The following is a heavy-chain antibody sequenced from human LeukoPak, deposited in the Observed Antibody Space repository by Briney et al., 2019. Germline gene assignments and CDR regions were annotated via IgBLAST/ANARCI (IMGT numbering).Heavy chain of an antibody. J-gene: IGHJ3*02. CDR3: ARDPHMRGTYYYDSREMGAFDI. CDR2: INPSGGST. D-gene: IGHD3-22*01. Sequence: ASVKVSCKASGYTFTSYYMHWVRQATGQGLEWMGIINPSGGSTSYAQKFQGRVTMTRDTSTSTVYMELSSLRSEDTAVYYCARDPHMRGTYYYDSREMGAFDIWGQGTMVTVSS. CDR1: GYTFTSYY. V-gene: IGHV1-46*01.